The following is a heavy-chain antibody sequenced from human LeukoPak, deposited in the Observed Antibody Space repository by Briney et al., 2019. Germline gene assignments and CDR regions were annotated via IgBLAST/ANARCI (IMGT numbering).Heavy chain of an antibody. CDR2: INHSGST. Sequence: SETLSLTSAVYGGSFSGYYWSWIRQPPGKGLEWIGEINHSGSTNYNPSLKSRVTISVDTSKNQFSLKLSSVTAADTAVYYCASPKRGYSYGYNYWGQGTLVTVSS. CDR1: GGSFSGYY. V-gene: IGHV4-34*01. CDR3: ASPKRGYSYGYNY. D-gene: IGHD5-18*01. J-gene: IGHJ4*02.